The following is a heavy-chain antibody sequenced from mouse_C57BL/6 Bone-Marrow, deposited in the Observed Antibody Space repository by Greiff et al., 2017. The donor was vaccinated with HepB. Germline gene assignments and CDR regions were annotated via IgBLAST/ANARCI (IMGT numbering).Heavy chain of an antibody. Sequence: EVQLVESGGGLVKPGGSLKLSCAASGFTFSSYAMSWVRQTPEKRLEWVATISDGGSYTYYPDNVKGRFTISRDNAKNNLYLQMSHLKSEDTAMYYCAREAHYYGSSYHYYAMDYWGQGTSVTVSS. V-gene: IGHV5-4*01. D-gene: IGHD1-1*01. J-gene: IGHJ4*01. CDR2: ISDGGSYT. CDR1: GFTFSSYA. CDR3: AREAHYYGSSYHYYAMDY.